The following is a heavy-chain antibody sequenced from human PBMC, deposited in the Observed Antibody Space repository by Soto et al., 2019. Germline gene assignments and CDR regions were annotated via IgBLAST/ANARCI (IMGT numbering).Heavy chain of an antibody. CDR2: ISAYNGNT. Sequence: ASVKVSCKASGYTFTSYGISWVRQAPGQGLEWMGWISAYNGNTNYAQKLQGRVTMTTDTSTSTAYMELRSLRSDDTAVYYCARVLEGKYYYYYYYMDVWGKGTTVTVSS. CDR1: GYTFTSYG. CDR3: ARVLEGKYYYYYYYMDV. J-gene: IGHJ6*03. V-gene: IGHV1-18*01. D-gene: IGHD6-13*01.